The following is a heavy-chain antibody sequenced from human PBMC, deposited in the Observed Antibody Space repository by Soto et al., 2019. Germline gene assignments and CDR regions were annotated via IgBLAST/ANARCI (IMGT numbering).Heavy chain of an antibody. CDR1: GGTFSSYA. V-gene: IGHV1-69*13. CDR2: IIPIFGTA. D-gene: IGHD2-15*01. J-gene: IGHJ6*03. CDR3: ARAVRGSGGSCYGYYYYMDV. Sequence: ASVKVSCKASGGTFSSYAISWVRQAPGQGLEWMGGIIPIFGTANYAQKFQGRVTITADESTSTAYMELSSLRSEDTAVYYCARAVRGSGGSCYGYYYYMDVWGKGTTVTVAS.